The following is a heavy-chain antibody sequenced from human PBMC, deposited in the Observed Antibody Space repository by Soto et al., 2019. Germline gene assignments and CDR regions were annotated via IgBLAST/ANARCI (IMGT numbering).Heavy chain of an antibody. V-gene: IGHV1-18*01. D-gene: IGHD2-15*01. J-gene: IGHJ4*02. CDR1: GYTFTTYG. CDR2: ISAYNGNT. Sequence: QVQLVQSGAEVKKPGASVKVSCKASGYTFTTYGISWVRQAPGQGLEWMGWISAYNGNTNYAQKLQGRVTMTTDTATSTASMGLRSLRSDDTAVYYCARDHGYCSGGTCYPRYWGQGTLVTVSS. CDR3: ARDHGYCSGGTCYPRY.